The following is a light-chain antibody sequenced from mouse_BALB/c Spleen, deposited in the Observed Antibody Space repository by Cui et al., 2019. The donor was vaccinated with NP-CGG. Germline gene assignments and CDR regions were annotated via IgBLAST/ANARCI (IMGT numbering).Light chain of an antibody. CDR2: GTN. CDR3: ALWYSTHWV. Sequence: QAVVTQESALTTSPGDTVTLTCRSSTGAVSTSNYANWVQEKPDHLFTGLIGGTNNRPPGVPARFSGSLIGDKAALTITGAQTEDEAMYFCALWYSTHWVFGGGTKLTVL. CDR1: TGAVSTSNY. V-gene: IGLV1*01. J-gene: IGLJ1*01.